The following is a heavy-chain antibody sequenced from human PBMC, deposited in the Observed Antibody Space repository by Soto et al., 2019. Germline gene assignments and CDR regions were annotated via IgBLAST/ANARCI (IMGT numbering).Heavy chain of an antibody. Sequence: QVQLQESGPGLVKPSQTLSLTCTVSGGSISSGGYYWNWIRQHPGKGLEWIGYIYYSGTTYYNPSLKRRLTISVDTSKNQFSLKLSSVTAADTAVYYCAASCVGCGGFNYYGMDVWGHGTTVTVSS. CDR1: GGSISSGGYY. J-gene: IGHJ6*02. V-gene: IGHV4-31*03. D-gene: IGHD2-21*01. CDR2: IYYSGTT. CDR3: AASCVGCGGFNYYGMDV.